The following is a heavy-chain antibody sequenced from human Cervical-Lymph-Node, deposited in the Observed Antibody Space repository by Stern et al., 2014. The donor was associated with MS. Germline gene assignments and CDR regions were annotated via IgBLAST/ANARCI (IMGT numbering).Heavy chain of an antibody. Sequence: VQLVESGGGVVQPGRSLRLSCAASGFTFSSYGMHWVRQAPGKGLEWVAVIWYDESNKYYADSVKGRFTISRDNSKNTLYLQMNSLRAEDTAVYYCARVLSGYDSPDYWGQGTLVTVS. CDR2: IWYDESNK. D-gene: IGHD5-12*01. V-gene: IGHV3-33*01. J-gene: IGHJ4*02. CDR1: GFTFSSYG. CDR3: ARVLSGYDSPDY.